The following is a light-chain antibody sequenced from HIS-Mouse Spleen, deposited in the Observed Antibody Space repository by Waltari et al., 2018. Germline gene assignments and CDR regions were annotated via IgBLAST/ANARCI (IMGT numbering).Light chain of an antibody. V-gene: IGLV2-23*01. Sequence: QSALTQPSSAAGCPGQSFPISCSGPSSDVGGYNLVPWYQQHPGKAPKPMIYEGSKRPSGVSNRFSGSKSGNTASLTISGLQAEDEADYYCCSYAGSSTYWVFGGGTKLTVL. CDR3: CSYAGSSTYWV. CDR2: EGS. J-gene: IGLJ3*02. CDR1: SSDVGGYNL.